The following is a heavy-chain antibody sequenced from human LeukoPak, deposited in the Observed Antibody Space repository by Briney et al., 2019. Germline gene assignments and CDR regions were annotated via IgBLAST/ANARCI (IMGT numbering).Heavy chain of an antibody. CDR3: AETAYYDSSGYSLFDY. CDR1: GFTFSSYA. D-gene: IGHD3-22*01. CDR2: ISGSGGST. Sequence: GGSLRLSCAASGFTFSSYAMSWVRQAPGKGLEWVSAISGSGGSTYYADSVKGRFTISRDNSKNTLYLQMNSLRAEDTAVYYCAETAYYDSSGYSLFDYWGQGTLVTVSS. J-gene: IGHJ4*02. V-gene: IGHV3-23*01.